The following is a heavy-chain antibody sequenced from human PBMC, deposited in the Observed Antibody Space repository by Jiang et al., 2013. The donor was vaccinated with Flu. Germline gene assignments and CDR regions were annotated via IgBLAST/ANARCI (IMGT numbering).Heavy chain of an antibody. CDR2: IYYSGST. CDR1: GGSISSYY. J-gene: IGHJ4*02. CDR3: ARGDIPDY. Sequence: LVKPSETLSPTCTVSGGSISSYYWSWIRQPPGKGLEWIGYIYYSGSTNYNPSLKSRVTISVDTSKNQFSLKLSSVTAADTAVYYCARGDIPDYWGQGTLVTVSS. V-gene: IGHV4-59*01. D-gene: IGHD2-15*01.